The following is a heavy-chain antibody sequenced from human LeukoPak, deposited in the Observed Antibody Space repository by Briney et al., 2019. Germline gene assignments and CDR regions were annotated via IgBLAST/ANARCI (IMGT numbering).Heavy chain of an antibody. D-gene: IGHD7-27*01. CDR1: GYTFVDYY. CDR2: LNPRTGAT. CDR3: ARDHRLGRTGYDMPAD. J-gene: IGHJ4*02. V-gene: IGHV1-2*02. Sequence: ASVKVSCKASGYTFVDYYVCWIRQAPGQGLEWMGWLNPRTGATKYAQKFQARVTMTRDTSKQTAYMELTSLRSDDTALYFCARDHRLGRTGYDMPADWGQGTLVTVSS.